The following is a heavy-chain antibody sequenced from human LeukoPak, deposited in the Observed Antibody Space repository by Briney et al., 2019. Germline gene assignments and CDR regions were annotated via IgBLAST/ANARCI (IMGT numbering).Heavy chain of an antibody. CDR2: INHSGST. CDR1: GGSFSGYY. V-gene: IGHV4-34*01. D-gene: IGHD4-23*01. CDR3: ASPGAGGNSAGLDY. J-gene: IGHJ4*02. Sequence: MSSETLSLTCAVYGGSFSGYYWSWIRQPPGKGLEWIGEINHSGSTNYNPSLKSRVTISVDTSKNQFSLKLSSVTAADTAVYYCASPGAGGNSAGLDYWGQGTLVTVSS.